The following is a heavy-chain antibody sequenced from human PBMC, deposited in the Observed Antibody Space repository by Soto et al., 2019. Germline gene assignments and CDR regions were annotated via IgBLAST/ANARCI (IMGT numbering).Heavy chain of an antibody. CDR2: IYYSGST. D-gene: IGHD3-9*01. CDR1: GGSISSYY. Sequence: SETLSLTCTVSGGSISSYYWSWIRQPPGKGLEWIGYIYYSGSTNYNPSLKSRVTISVDTSKNQFSLKLSSVTAADTAVYYCARDRYDIRVFDYWGQGTLVTVSS. CDR3: ARDRYDIRVFDY. V-gene: IGHV4-59*01. J-gene: IGHJ4*02.